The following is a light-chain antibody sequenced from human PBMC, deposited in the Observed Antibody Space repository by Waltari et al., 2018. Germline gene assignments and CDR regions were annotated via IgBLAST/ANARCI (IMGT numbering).Light chain of an antibody. J-gene: IGLJ2*01. V-gene: IGLV4-60*03. CDR1: SGPSSYI. Sequence: QPVLTQSSSASASLGPSVKLTCTLTSGPSSYIFAWHQQQPGKAPRFLMKLEGSGGYNKGSGVPDRFSGSTSGADRYLTISNLQSEDEADYYCETWDRNSLVFGRGTKLTVL. CDR3: ETWDRNSLV. CDR2: LEGSGGY.